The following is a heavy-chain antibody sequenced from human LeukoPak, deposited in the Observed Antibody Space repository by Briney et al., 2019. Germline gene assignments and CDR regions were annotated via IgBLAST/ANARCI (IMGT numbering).Heavy chain of an antibody. Sequence: GGSLRLSCAASGFTFSTYSMTWVRQGPGKGLEWVPSIYPSGDSTIYADSVKGRFTISRDNSKNTLYLQMSSLRTEDTAIYYCAKDVVPDSGWDLDYWGQGTLVTVSS. CDR2: IYPSGDST. CDR1: GFTFSTYS. D-gene: IGHD6-19*01. V-gene: IGHV3-23*01. J-gene: IGHJ4*02. CDR3: AKDVVPDSGWDLDY.